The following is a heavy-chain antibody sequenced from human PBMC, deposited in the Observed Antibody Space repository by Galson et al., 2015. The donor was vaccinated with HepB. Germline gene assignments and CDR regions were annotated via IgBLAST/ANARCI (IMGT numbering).Heavy chain of an antibody. J-gene: IGHJ6*02. Sequence: QSGAEVKKPGESLRISCKASGYTFTSYAMHWVRQAPGQRLEWMGWINAGNGNTKYSQKFQGRVTITRDTSASTAYMELSSLRSEDTAVYYCARAAAPGAIAVAGRIYGMDVWGQGTTVTVSS. CDR1: GYTFTSYA. D-gene: IGHD6-19*01. CDR3: ARAAAPGAIAVAGRIYGMDV. CDR2: INAGNGNT. V-gene: IGHV1-3*01.